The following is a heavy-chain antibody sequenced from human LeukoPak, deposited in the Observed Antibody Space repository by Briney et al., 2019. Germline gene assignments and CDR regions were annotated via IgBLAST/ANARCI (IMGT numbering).Heavy chain of an antibody. CDR2: ISYDGSNK. Sequence: GGSLRLSCAASGFTFSSYAMHWVRQAPGKGLEWVAVISYDGSNKYYADSVKGRFTIPRDNSKNTLYLQMNSLRAEDTAVYYCARAPFDYWGQGTLVTVPS. V-gene: IGHV3-30*01. CDR1: GFTFSSYA. J-gene: IGHJ4*02. CDR3: ARAPFDY.